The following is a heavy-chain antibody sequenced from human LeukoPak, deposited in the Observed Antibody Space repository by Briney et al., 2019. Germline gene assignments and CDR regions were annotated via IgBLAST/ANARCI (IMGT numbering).Heavy chain of an antibody. CDR1: EFTFSTYR. Sequence: PGGSLRLSCVVSEFTFSTYRMNWVRQAPGKGLEWVSSITGSSTYKYYQDSVKGRFTFPRDNAKNSLYLQMNSLRAEDAAVYYCARETFAGSGWNRRGVSFDYWGQGTLVTVSS. CDR3: ARETFAGSGWNRRGVSFDY. J-gene: IGHJ4*02. V-gene: IGHV3-21*01. D-gene: IGHD6-19*01. CDR2: ITGSSTYK.